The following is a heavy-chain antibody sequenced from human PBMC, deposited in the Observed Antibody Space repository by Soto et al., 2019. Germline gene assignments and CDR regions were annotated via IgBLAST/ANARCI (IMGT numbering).Heavy chain of an antibody. V-gene: IGHV1-3*01. Sequence: QVQLVQSGAEVKKTGTSVKVSCKASGYSFETYAIHWVRQAPGQGLEWMGWINLATGNTEYSDKFQDRVTFTRDTSATPAYMELRCLRSEETAFYYCARSYKSAGWLEPWGQGTLVTVSS. J-gene: IGHJ5*02. CDR1: GYSFETYA. CDR2: INLATGNT. D-gene: IGHD1-1*01. CDR3: ARSYKSAGWLEP.